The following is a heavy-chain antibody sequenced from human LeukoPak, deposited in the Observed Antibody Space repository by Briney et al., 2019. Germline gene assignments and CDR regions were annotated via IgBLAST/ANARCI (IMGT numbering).Heavy chain of an antibody. CDR2: NNGDGSTT. Sequence: GGSLRLSCVASGFSLSGYWMYWVRQAPGKGLMYISRNNGDGSTTNYADVVKGRFTMSRDNVKNTLYLQMNSLRVEDTAVYYCARDPRNVGLAPWGQGTLATVSS. J-gene: IGHJ5*02. CDR1: GFSLSGYW. CDR3: ARDPRNVGLAP. D-gene: IGHD2-15*01. V-gene: IGHV3-74*01.